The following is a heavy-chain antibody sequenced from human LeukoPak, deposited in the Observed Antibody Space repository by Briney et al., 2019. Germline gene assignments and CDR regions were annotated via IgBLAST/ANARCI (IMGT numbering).Heavy chain of an antibody. CDR2: ITYDGDTT. J-gene: IGHJ4*02. CDR3: VKEQGSGSYRTADY. Sequence: GRSLRLSCAASGFTFSSCGMHWVRQAPGKGLEWVAVITYDGDTTYFEDSVRGRFTISRDTSKSTLYLQMNSLGAEDTAVYYCVKEQGSGSYRTADYWGQGTLVTVSS. CDR1: GFTFSSCG. V-gene: IGHV3-30*18. D-gene: IGHD3-10*01.